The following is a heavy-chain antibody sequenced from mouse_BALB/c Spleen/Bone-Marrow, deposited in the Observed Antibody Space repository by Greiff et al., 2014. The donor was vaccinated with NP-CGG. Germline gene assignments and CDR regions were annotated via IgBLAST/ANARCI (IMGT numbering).Heavy chain of an antibody. Sequence: EVKLVESGGGLVKPGGSLKLSCAASGFTFSDYYMYWVRQTPEKRLEWVATISDGGSYTYYPDSVKGRFTISRDNAKNNLYLQMSSLKSEDTAMYYCASHLDSLGAYWGQGTLVTVSA. V-gene: IGHV5-4*02. J-gene: IGHJ3*01. CDR2: ISDGGSYT. D-gene: IGHD3-2*01. CDR3: ASHLDSLGAY. CDR1: GFTFSDYY.